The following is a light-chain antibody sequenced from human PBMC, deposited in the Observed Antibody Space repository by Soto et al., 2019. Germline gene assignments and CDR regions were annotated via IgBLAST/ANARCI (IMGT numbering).Light chain of an antibody. J-gene: IGKJ1*01. CDR2: GAS. Sequence: DIVMTQSPATLSVSPGERATLSCRASQSVSSNLAWYQQKPGQAPRLLIYGASTRATGIPARFSGSGSGTEFTLTISRLEPEDFAVYYCQQYGSSPKTFGQGTKV. V-gene: IGKV3-15*01. CDR3: QQYGSSPKT. CDR1: QSVSSN.